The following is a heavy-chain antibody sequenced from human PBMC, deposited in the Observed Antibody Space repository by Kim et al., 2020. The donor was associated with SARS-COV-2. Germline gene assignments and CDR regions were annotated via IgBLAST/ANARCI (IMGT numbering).Heavy chain of an antibody. V-gene: IGHV4-31*03. CDR3: ARQGITMVRGVIGAFDI. Sequence: SETLSLTCTVSGGSISSGGYYWSWIRHHPGKGLEWIGYIYYSGSTYYNPSLKSRVTISVDTSKNQFSLKLSSVTAADTAVYYCARQGITMVRGVIGAFDIWGQGTMVTVSS. J-gene: IGHJ3*02. D-gene: IGHD3-10*01. CDR1: GGSISSGGYY. CDR2: IYYSGST.